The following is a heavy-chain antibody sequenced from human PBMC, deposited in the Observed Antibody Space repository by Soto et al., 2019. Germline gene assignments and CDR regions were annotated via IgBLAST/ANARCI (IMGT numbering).Heavy chain of an antibody. Sequence: SVKVSCKASGGTFSSYAISWVRQAPGQGLEWMGGIIPIFGTANYAQKFQGRVTITADESTSTAYMELSSLRSEDTAVYYCARGGPPYCSGGSCPVDYWGQGTLVTVSS. D-gene: IGHD2-15*01. CDR3: ARGGPPYCSGGSCPVDY. CDR1: GGTFSSYA. V-gene: IGHV1-69*13. J-gene: IGHJ4*02. CDR2: IIPIFGTA.